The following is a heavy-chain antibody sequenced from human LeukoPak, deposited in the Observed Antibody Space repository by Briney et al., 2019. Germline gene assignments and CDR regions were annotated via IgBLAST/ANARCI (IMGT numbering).Heavy chain of an antibody. V-gene: IGHV5-51*01. CDR2: IYPGDSDT. Sequence: GESLKISCKGSGYSFTSYWIGWVRQMPGKGLEWMGIIYPGDSDTRYSPSFQGQVTISADKSISTAYLQWSSLKASDTAMYYCARPYCSSTSCYSFPYWGQGTPVTVSS. D-gene: IGHD2-2*01. CDR1: GYSFTSYW. CDR3: ARPYCSSTSCYSFPY. J-gene: IGHJ4*02.